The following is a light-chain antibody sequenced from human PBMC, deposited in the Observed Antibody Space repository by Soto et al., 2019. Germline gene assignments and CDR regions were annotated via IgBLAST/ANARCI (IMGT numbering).Light chain of an antibody. CDR2: DAS. CDR1: QSISSW. Sequence: DIQMTQSPSSLSASVEDRVIITCRASQSISSWLAWYQQKPGKAPKLLIYDASSLESGVPSRFSGSGSGTEFTLAISSLQPDDFAAYYCQQYNSYSGTFGQGTRWIS. CDR3: QQYNSYSGT. V-gene: IGKV1-5*01. J-gene: IGKJ1*01.